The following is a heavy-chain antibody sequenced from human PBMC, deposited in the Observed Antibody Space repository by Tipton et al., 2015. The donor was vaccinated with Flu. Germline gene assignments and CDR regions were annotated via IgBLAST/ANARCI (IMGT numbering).Heavy chain of an antibody. D-gene: IGHD3-3*01. V-gene: IGHV4-39*07. CDR2: IYYSGST. CDR3: ARSDYDLFDY. CDR1: GGSISSSSYY. Sequence: TLSLTCTVSGGSISSSSYYWGWIRQPPGKGLEWIGSIYYSGSTYYNPSLKSRVTISVDTSKNQFSLKLSSVTAADTAVYYCARSDYDLFDYRGQGTLVTVSS. J-gene: IGHJ4*02.